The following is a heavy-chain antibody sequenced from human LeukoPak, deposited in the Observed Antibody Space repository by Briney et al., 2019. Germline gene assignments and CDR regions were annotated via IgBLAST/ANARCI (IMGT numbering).Heavy chain of an antibody. CDR1: GGSISSYY. V-gene: IGHV4-59*01. Sequence: SETLSLTCTVSGGSISSYYWSWIRQPPGKGLEWIGYIYYSGSTNYNPSLKSRVTISVDTSKYQFSLKLSSVTAADTAVYYCAREARGNYDILTGYYGTSGIDYWGQGTLVTVSS. J-gene: IGHJ4*02. CDR2: IYYSGST. CDR3: AREARGNYDILTGYYGTSGIDY. D-gene: IGHD3-9*01.